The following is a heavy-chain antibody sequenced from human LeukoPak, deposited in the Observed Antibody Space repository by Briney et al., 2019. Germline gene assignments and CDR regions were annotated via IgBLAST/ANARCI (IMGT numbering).Heavy chain of an antibody. CDR2: ISYDGSKK. J-gene: IGHJ4*02. CDR1: GFIINNQA. CDR3: TTGPQSGHYGPLSPAIFDY. V-gene: IGHV3-30*03. D-gene: IGHD3-10*01. Sequence: GGSLRLSCAVSGFIINNQAMHWVRQVPGKGLEWVAVISYDGSKKYYGDSVRGRFTISRDNSKNTVDVQMNSLRPDDTAVYYCTTGPQSGHYGPLSPAIFDYWGQGTLVTVSS.